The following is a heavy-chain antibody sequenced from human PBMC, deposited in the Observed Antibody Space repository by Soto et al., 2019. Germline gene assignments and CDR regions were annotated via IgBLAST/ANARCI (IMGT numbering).Heavy chain of an antibody. CDR2: INPNSGGT. J-gene: IGHJ5*02. D-gene: IGHD3-22*01. Sequence: ASVKVSCKASGYTFTGYYMHWVRQAPGQGLEWMGWINPNSGGTNYAQKFQGRVTMTRDTSISTAYMELSRLRSDDTAVYYCARLSISYYDVQSDSNWFDPWGQGTLVTVSS. V-gene: IGHV1-2*02. CDR3: ARLSISYYDVQSDSNWFDP. CDR1: GYTFTGYY.